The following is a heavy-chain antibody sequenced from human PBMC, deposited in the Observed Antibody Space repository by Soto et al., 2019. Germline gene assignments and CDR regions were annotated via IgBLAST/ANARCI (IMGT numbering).Heavy chain of an antibody. CDR1: VGSISSGDYY. Sequence: PSETLSLTCTVSVGSISSGDYYWSWIRQPPGKGLEWIGYIYYSGSTYYNPSLKSRVTISVDTSKNQFSLKLSSVTAADTAVYYCARWTTVTLDFDYWGQGTLVTVSS. D-gene: IGHD4-4*01. V-gene: IGHV4-30-4*01. CDR3: ARWTTVTLDFDY. CDR2: IYYSGST. J-gene: IGHJ4*02.